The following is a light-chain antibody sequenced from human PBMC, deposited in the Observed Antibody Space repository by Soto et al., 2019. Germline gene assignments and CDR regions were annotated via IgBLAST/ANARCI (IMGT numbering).Light chain of an antibody. CDR1: SSNIGSNT. V-gene: IGLV1-44*01. Sequence: QSVLTQPPSASGTPGQRVTISCSGSSSNIGSNTVNWFQPLPGTAPKLLIYSNIQRPSGVPDRFSGSKSGTSASLAISGLQSEDEADYYCAAWDDSLNVVIFGGGTKVTVL. J-gene: IGLJ2*01. CDR2: SNI. CDR3: AAWDDSLNVVI.